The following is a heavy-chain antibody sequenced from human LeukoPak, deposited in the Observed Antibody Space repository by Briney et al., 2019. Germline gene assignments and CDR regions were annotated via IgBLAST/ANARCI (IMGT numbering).Heavy chain of an antibody. CDR3: AKWAYYYYYYMDV. CDR1: GFTFSTYG. J-gene: IGHJ6*03. CDR2: VHYDGSKI. D-gene: IGHD1-26*01. Sequence: GGSLRLSCAASGFTFSTYGMHWVRQAPGKGLEWVAYVHYDGSKIYYTDSVKGRFTISRDNSKNTLYLQMNSLRADDTAVYYCAKWAYYYYYYMDVWGKGTTVTVSS. V-gene: IGHV3-30*02.